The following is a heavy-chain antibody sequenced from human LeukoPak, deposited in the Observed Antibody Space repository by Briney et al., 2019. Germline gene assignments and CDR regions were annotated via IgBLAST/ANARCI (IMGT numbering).Heavy chain of an antibody. V-gene: IGHV2-70*01. Sequence: RESGPALVKPTQTLTLTCTFSGFSLTTSRMCVSWIRQPPGKALEWLALIDWDDDKYYRASLKTRLTISKDTSKNQVVLTMTNMDPVDTATYYCSRIYGSAIDYWGQGTLVTVSS. D-gene: IGHD6-19*01. CDR3: SRIYGSAIDY. J-gene: IGHJ4*02. CDR2: IDWDDDK. CDR1: GFSLTTSRMC.